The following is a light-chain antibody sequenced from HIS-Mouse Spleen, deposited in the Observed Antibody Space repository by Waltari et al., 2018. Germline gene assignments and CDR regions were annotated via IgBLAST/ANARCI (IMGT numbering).Light chain of an antibody. Sequence: SYELTQPPSVSVSPGQTARITCSGGSLPKNYAYLYQQKSGQAPVLVIYEDSKRPSGIPERFSGSSSGTMATLTISGAQVEDEADYYCYSTDSSGNHRVFGGGTKLTVL. CDR1: SLPKNY. CDR2: EDS. CDR3: YSTDSSGNHRV. J-gene: IGLJ2*01. V-gene: IGLV3-10*01.